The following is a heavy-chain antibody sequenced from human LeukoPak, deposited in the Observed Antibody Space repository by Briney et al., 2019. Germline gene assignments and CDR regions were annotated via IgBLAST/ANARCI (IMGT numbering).Heavy chain of an antibody. D-gene: IGHD3-10*01. V-gene: IGHV3-30-3*01. CDR2: ISHDRSNN. CDR3: ARDLSGSYMSDY. J-gene: IGHJ4*02. Sequence: PGGSLRLSCAASGFTFSNYAMHWARQAPGKGLEWVAFISHDRSNNCHADSVKGRFTISRDNSKNTLYLQMYSLTDEDTAVYYCARDLSGSYMSDYWGQGTLVTVSS. CDR1: GFTFSNYA.